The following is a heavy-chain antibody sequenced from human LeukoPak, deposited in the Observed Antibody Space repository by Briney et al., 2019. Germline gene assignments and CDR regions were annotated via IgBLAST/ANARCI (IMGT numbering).Heavy chain of an antibody. J-gene: IGHJ4*02. CDR3: ARDLRGLRWFGLIDY. D-gene: IGHD3-10*01. Sequence: ASVKVSCKASGYTFTSYYIHWVRQAPGQGLEWIGIINPNGSTTSYAQTFQGRVTMTRDTSTSTVYMELSSLRSEDTAVYYCARDLRGLRWFGLIDYWGQGTLVTVSS. CDR2: INPNGSTT. V-gene: IGHV1-46*01. CDR1: GYTFTSYY.